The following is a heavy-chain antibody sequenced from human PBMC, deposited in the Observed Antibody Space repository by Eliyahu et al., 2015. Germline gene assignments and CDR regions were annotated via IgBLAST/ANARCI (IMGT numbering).Heavy chain of an antibody. CDR2: INHSGST. D-gene: IGHD1-7*01. J-gene: IGHJ3*02. CDR3: ARGRFFKRPGTTTGKSFDI. V-gene: IGHV4-34*01. CDR1: XGSFSGYY. Sequence: QVQLQQWGAGLLKPSETLSLTCAVXXGSFSGYYWXWIRQPPGKGXEWIGEINHSGSTNYNPSLKSRVTISVDTSKNQFSLKLSSVTAADTAVYYCARGRFFKRPGTTTGKSFDIWGQGTMVTVSS.